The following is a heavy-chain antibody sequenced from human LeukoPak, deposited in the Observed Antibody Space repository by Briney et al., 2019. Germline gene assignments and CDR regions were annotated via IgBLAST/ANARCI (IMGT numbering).Heavy chain of an antibody. CDR3: ARGPREDSERPGSYDNTNRLLPPDY. V-gene: IGHV4-59*01. D-gene: IGHD3-10*01. J-gene: IGHJ4*02. CDR1: GGSISSYY. Sequence: TTSQTLSLTCTVSGGSISSYYWSWIRQPPGKGLEWIGYIYYSGSTNYNPSLKSRVTISVDTSKNQFSLKLSSVTAADTAVYYCARGPREDSERPGSYDNTNRLLPPDYWGQGTLVTVSS. CDR2: IYYSGST.